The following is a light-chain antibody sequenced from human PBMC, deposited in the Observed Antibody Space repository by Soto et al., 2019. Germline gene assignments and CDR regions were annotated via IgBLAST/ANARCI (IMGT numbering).Light chain of an antibody. Sequence: DIVLTQSPGTLSFSPGERATLSCRASQSVSTTYLVWYQQKPGQAPRLLIYGASTRATGIADRFSGSGSGTDFTLTISRLEPEDFAVYYCQQYGSSPLYTFGQGTKLEIK. CDR3: QQYGSSPLYT. V-gene: IGKV3-20*01. J-gene: IGKJ2*01. CDR1: QSVSTTY. CDR2: GAS.